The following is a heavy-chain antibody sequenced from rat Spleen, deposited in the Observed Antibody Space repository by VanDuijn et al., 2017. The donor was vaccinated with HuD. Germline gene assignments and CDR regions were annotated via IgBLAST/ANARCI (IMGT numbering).Heavy chain of an antibody. CDR1: GLTFSYYD. D-gene: IGHD1-6*01. V-gene: IGHV5S13*01. CDR2: ISTGGDNI. J-gene: IGHJ2*01. Sequence: EVQLVESGGGSVQPGRSLKISCTASGLTFSYYDMAWVRQAPTKGLEWIASISTGGDNIYYRDSVKGRFTISRDDAKNTQYLQMDSLRAEDTATYYCTRHQYTTDYYYVDYFDSWGQGVMVTVSS. CDR3: TRHQYTTDYYYVDYFDS.